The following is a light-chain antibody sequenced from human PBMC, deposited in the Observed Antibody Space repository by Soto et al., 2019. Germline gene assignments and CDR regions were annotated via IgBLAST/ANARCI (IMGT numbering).Light chain of an antibody. J-gene: IGKJ1*01. V-gene: IGKV3-20*01. CDR3: QNYDTSPT. CDR2: GAS. CDR1: QSVSRNY. Sequence: EIVLTQSPGTLSLSAGERATLSCRASQSVSRNYLAWYQHNPGQAPTALIYGASNRATGVPDRFSGSGSGTDFTLTISSLEPEDFAVYYCQNYDTSPTFGQGTKVEVK.